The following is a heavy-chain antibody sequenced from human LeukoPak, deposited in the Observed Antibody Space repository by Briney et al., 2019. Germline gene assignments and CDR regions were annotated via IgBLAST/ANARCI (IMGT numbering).Heavy chain of an antibody. V-gene: IGHV4-39*01. D-gene: IGHD4-11*01. J-gene: IGHJ3*02. CDR3: ARADSNYDSGYYAFDI. CDR1: GGSISSSSYY. Sequence: PSETLSLTCTVSGGSISSSSYYWGWIRQPPGKGLEWIGNIYYGGSTYYNPSLKSRVTISVDTSKNQFSLKLTSVTAADTAVYYCARADSNYDSGYYAFDIWGQGTMVTVSS. CDR2: IYYGGST.